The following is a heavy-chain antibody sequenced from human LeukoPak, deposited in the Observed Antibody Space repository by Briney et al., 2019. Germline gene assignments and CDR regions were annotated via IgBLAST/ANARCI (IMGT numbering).Heavy chain of an antibody. J-gene: IGHJ4*02. Sequence: GGSLRLSCVASGFTVSSNYMHWVRQAPGKGLEWVSVIYSGGSTYYADSVKGRFTISRDNSKNTLYLQMNTLRAEDTAVYYCARLPHRVYDSSDYWGQGTLVTVSS. CDR1: GFTVSSNY. CDR2: IYSGGST. CDR3: ARLPHRVYDSSDY. V-gene: IGHV3-66*04. D-gene: IGHD3-22*01.